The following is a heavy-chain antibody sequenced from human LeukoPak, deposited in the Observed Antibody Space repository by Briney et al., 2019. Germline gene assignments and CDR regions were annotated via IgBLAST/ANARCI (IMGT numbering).Heavy chain of an antibody. CDR3: VKARWVDH. V-gene: IGHV3-64D*06. CDR1: GFIFSPYA. J-gene: IGHJ5*02. CDR2: ISSEGKTT. Sequence: GGSLRLSCVASGFIFSPYAMHWVRQAPGKGLEYVSSISSEGKTTYYADSVKGRFTISRDNSKNMLYLQMNSLRPEDTAVYYCVKARWVDHWGQGTLVTVSS.